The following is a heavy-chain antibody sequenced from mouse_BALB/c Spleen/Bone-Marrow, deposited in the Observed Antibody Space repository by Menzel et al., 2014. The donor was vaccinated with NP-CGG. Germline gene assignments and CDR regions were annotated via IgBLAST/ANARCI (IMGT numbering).Heavy chain of an antibody. Sequence: VQLQQSGGGLVQPGGSRKLSCAASGFTFSSFGMHWVRQAPEKGLEWVAYISSGSSTIYYADTVKGRFTISRDNPKNTLFLQMTSLRSEDTAMYYCARHYGTIYYYAMDYWGQGTSVTVSS. CDR1: GFTFSSFG. V-gene: IGHV5-17*02. CDR3: ARHYGTIYYYAMDY. D-gene: IGHD2-1*01. CDR2: ISSGSSTI. J-gene: IGHJ4*01.